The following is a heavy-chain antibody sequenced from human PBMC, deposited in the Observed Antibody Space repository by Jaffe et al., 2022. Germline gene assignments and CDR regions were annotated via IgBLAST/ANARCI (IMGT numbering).Heavy chain of an antibody. CDR1: GFTFSSYE. J-gene: IGHJ5*01. CDR2: ISSSGTTI. CDR3: AREQGYGWFDS. D-gene: IGHD2-15*01. V-gene: IGHV3-48*03. Sequence: EVQLVESGGGSVQSGGSLRLSCAASGFTFSSYEMNWVRQAPGKGLEWVSYISSSGTTIYYADSMKGRFTVSRDNAKNSLYLQMNSLRVEDTAVYYCAREQGYGWFDSWGQGTLVTVSS.